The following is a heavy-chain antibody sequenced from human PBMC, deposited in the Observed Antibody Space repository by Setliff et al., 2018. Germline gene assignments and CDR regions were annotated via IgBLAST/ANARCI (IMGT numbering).Heavy chain of an antibody. J-gene: IGHJ6*03. V-gene: IGHV3-21*01. Sequence: GGSLRLSCAASGFTFTSYAMTWVRQAPGKGLEWVSTVSGAGDFTYYADSVQGRFTISRDNAKNSLYLQMNSLRAEDTAVYYCARAADSYGPPRSYMDVWGKGTTVTVSS. D-gene: IGHD5-18*01. CDR1: GFTFTSYA. CDR3: ARAADSYGPPRSYMDV. CDR2: VSGAGDFT.